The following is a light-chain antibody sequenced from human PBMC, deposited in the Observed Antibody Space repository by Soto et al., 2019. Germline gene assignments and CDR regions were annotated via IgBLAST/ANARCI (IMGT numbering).Light chain of an antibody. J-gene: IGKJ4*01. Sequence: DIVMTQSPDSLAVSLGERATINCKSSQSVLYSSNNKDYLAWYQQKPGQPPKLLIYWASTRESGVPDRFSGSGSGTDFTLPISSLQAEDVAVYYCHQNYGPPHTFGGGTKVEIK. CDR3: HQNYGPPHT. CDR2: WAS. V-gene: IGKV4-1*01. CDR1: QSVLYSSNNKDY.